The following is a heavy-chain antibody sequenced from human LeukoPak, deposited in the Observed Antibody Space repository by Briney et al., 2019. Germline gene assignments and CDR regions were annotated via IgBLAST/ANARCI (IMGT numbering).Heavy chain of an antibody. Sequence: PSETLSLTCTVSGDSISSYYWSWIRQPPGKGLEWIAYISIGGSTYFNPSLKSRVTISIDTSKKQISLRLSSVTAADTAVYYCATDLGPSRGFDYWGQGTLVTVSS. CDR3: ATDLGPSRGFDY. D-gene: IGHD3-10*01. J-gene: IGHJ4*02. CDR1: GDSISSYY. V-gene: IGHV4-59*01. CDR2: ISIGGST.